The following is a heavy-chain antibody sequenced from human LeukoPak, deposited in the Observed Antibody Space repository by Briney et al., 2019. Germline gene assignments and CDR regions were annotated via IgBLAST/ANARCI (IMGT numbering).Heavy chain of an antibody. J-gene: IGHJ4*02. D-gene: IGHD3-3*01. V-gene: IGHV3-23*01. CDR3: ARDFWSGYFTFDY. CDR1: GFTFSSYA. Sequence: GGSLRLSCAASGFTFSSYAMSWVRQAPGKGLEWVSAISGSGGSTYYADSVKGRFTISRDNSKNTLYLQMNSLRAEDTAVYYCARDFWSGYFTFDYWGQGTLVTVSS. CDR2: ISGSGGST.